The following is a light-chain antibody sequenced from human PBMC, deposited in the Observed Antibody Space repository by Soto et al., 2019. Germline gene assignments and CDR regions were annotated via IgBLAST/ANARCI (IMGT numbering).Light chain of an antibody. Sequence: QSALTHPASVSGSPGQSITISCTGTSSDVGGYNYVSWYQQHPGKAPKLMIYEVSNRPSGVSNRFSGSKSGNTASLTISGLQAEDEADYYCSSYTSSSTLGVFGGGTQLTVL. J-gene: IGLJ3*02. V-gene: IGLV2-14*01. CDR3: SSYTSSSTLGV. CDR2: EVS. CDR1: SSDVGGYNY.